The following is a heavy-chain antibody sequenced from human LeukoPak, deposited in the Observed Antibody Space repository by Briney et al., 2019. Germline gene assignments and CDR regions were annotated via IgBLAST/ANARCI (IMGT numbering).Heavy chain of an antibody. J-gene: IGHJ4*02. V-gene: IGHV3-23*01. CDR1: GFTFSSYA. Sequence: GGSLRLSCAASGFTFSSYAMSWVRQAPGKGLEWVSAISGSGGSTYYADSVKGRFTISRDNAKNSVYLQMNSLRVEDTAVYYCARDWRDGYNQGIDYWGQGTLVTVSS. D-gene: IGHD5-24*01. CDR2: ISGSGGST. CDR3: ARDWRDGYNQGIDY.